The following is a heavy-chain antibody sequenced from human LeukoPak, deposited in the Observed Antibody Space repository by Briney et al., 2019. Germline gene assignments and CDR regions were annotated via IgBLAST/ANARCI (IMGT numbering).Heavy chain of an antibody. CDR1: GYTFTSYY. Sequence: ASVKVSCKASGYTFTSYYMHWVRQAPGQGLEWMGISNPSGGSTSYAQKFQGRVTMTRDTSTSTVYMELSSLRSEDTAVYYCARFKGSGSYYNDAFDIWGQGTMVTVSS. V-gene: IGHV1-46*01. D-gene: IGHD3-10*01. J-gene: IGHJ3*02. CDR2: SNPSGGST. CDR3: ARFKGSGSYYNDAFDI.